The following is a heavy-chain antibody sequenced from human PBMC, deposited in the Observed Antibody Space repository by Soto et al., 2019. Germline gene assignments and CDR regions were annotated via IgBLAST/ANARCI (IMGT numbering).Heavy chain of an antibody. V-gene: IGHV4-59*08. D-gene: IGHD3-3*01. CDR1: GGSISSYY. CDR2: MHNSGST. Sequence: SETLSLTCSVSGGSISSYYWSWIRQPPGKGLEWIGYMHNSGSTKYNPSLKSRVTISADTSKNQFSLKLSSVTAADSAVYYCARGHYDFWSGYFATIDYWGQGTLVTVSS. J-gene: IGHJ4*02. CDR3: ARGHYDFWSGYFATIDY.